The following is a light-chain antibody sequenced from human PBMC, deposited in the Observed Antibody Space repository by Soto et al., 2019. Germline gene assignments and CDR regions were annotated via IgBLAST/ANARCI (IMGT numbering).Light chain of an antibody. CDR1: SSDVGAYNY. CDR3: CSYAGTPYV. Sequence: QSALTQPRSVSGSPGQSVTISCTGTSSDVGAYNYVSWYQQHPDKAPKFMIYDVNKRPSGVPDRFSGSKSGNTASLTISWLQAEDEADYYCCSYAGTPYVFGTGTKVTV. CDR2: DVN. V-gene: IGLV2-11*01. J-gene: IGLJ1*01.